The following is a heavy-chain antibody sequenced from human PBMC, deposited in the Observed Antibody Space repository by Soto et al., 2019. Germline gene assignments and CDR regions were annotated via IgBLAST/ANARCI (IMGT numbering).Heavy chain of an antibody. CDR3: PRNSRDGYCDY. V-gene: IGHV4-59*01. J-gene: IGHJ4*02. Sequence: SAILSLTRLVSGGSISSCSRSWIRQPAGKGLGWIGSIYYSGSTNYNPSLKSRVTISVDASKTQYSLKLSSVTAAYTAFYYCPRNSRDGYCDYWGQGTLVTVSS. CDR1: GGSISSCS. CDR2: IYYSGST. D-gene: IGHD1-7*01.